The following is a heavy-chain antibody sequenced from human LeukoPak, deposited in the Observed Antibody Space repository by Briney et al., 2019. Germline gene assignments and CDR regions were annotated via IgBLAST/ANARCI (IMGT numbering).Heavy chain of an antibody. D-gene: IGHD2-21*02. J-gene: IGHJ4*01. CDR1: GFTFSSYT. CDR3: ARDRGAYCGSDCYLGFDY. Sequence: GGSLRLSCAASGFTFSSYTMNWVRQTPGKGLKWVSSIAGSSGYISYADSVKGRFTISRDNAKKSLYLQMTSLTAEDTAVYYCARDRGAYCGSDCYLGFDYWGRGTLVTVSS. CDR2: IAGSSGYI. V-gene: IGHV3-21*01.